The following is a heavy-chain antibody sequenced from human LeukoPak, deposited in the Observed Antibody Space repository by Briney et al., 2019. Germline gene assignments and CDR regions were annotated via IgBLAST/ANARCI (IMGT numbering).Heavy chain of an antibody. CDR3: ARRYFDWLDAFDI. Sequence: PSQTLSLTCTVSGGSISSGGYYWSWIRQPPGKGLEWIGYIYYSGSTNYNPSLKSRVTISVDTSKNQFSLKLSSVTAADTAVYYCARRYFDWLDAFDIWGQGTMVTVSS. V-gene: IGHV4-61*08. D-gene: IGHD3-9*01. J-gene: IGHJ3*02. CDR1: GGSISSGGYY. CDR2: IYYSGST.